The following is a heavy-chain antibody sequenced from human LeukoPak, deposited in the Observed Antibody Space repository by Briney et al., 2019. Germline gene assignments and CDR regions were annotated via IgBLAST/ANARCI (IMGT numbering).Heavy chain of an antibody. J-gene: IGHJ6*02. Sequence: PSQTLSLTCTVSGGSISSGGYSWSWIRQPPGKGLEWIGYIYHSGSTYYNPSLKSRVTISVDRSKNQFSLKLSSVTAADTAVYYCATTPGAYYYGMDVWGQGTTVTVSS. CDR1: GGSISSGGYS. CDR2: IYHSGST. V-gene: IGHV4-30-2*01. CDR3: ATTPGAYYYGMDV. D-gene: IGHD1-1*01.